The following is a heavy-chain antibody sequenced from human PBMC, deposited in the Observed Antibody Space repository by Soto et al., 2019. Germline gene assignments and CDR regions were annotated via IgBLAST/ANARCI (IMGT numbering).Heavy chain of an antibody. Sequence: QVQLQESGPGLVKPSGTLSLTCVVSGDSVSSAHWWSWVRQPPGKGLEWIGEIYHSGSTNYNPSPKSRVPMSVDKHKHQFSLKVISVTAAGPAVYSCAAHRGSTYGPLDYWGQGLLVTVSS. CDR1: GDSVSSAHW. CDR2: IYHSGST. CDR3: AAHRGSTYGPLDY. D-gene: IGHD2-2*01. J-gene: IGHJ4*02. V-gene: IGHV4-4*02.